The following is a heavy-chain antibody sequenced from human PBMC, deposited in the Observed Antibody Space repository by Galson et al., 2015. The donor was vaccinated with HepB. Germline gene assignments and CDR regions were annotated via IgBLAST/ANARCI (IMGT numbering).Heavy chain of an antibody. D-gene: IGHD3-10*01. Sequence: SLRLSCAASGFTFSSYGMPRVRQVPGKGLEWVAVIWYDGSNKYYADSVKGRFTISRDNSKNTLYLQMNSLRAEDTAVYYCARSGGIRFSYYFDYWGQGTLVTVSS. CDR1: GFTFSSYG. CDR3: ARSGGIRFSYYFDY. CDR2: IWYDGSNK. J-gene: IGHJ4*02. V-gene: IGHV3-33*08.